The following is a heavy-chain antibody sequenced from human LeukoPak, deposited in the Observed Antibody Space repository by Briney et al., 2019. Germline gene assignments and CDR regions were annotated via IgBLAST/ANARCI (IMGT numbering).Heavy chain of an antibody. Sequence: ASVKVSCKASGYTFTAYYIHWVRQAPGQGLEWMGWINPNSGGTNYAQKFQGRVTVTRDTSISTAYMELSRLRSDDTAVYYYASGGSTMFFSSAAFDIWGQGTMVTVSS. J-gene: IGHJ3*02. CDR2: INPNSGGT. CDR3: ASGGSTMFFSSAAFDI. V-gene: IGHV1-2*02. CDR1: GYTFTAYY. D-gene: IGHD3-9*01.